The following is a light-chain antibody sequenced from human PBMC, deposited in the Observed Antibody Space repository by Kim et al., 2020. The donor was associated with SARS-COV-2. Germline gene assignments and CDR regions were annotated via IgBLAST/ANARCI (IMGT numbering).Light chain of an antibody. CDR1: QSVSRY. V-gene: IGKV3-11*01. Sequence: LSPGEQATLSCRASQSVSRYLGWYQQKPGQAPRLLIYDASNRATGTPARFSGSGSGTDFTLTISNLEPEDFAVYYCQQRSDWRLTFGGGTKVDIK. J-gene: IGKJ4*01. CDR2: DAS. CDR3: QQRSDWRLT.